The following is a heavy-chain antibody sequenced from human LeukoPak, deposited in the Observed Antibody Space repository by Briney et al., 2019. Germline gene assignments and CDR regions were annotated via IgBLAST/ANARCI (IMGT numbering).Heavy chain of an antibody. J-gene: IGHJ4*02. CDR1: GDSVSSNSAA. CDR2: TYYMSKWYN. V-gene: IGHV6-1*01. Sequence: SQTLSLTCAISGDSVSSNSAAWNWIRQSPSRGLEWLGRTYYMSKWYNDYAVSVKSRITINPDSSKNQFSLQLKSVTPEDTAVYFCARGILTGYYFDSWGQGTQAIVSS. CDR3: ARGILTGYYFDS. D-gene: IGHD3-9*01.